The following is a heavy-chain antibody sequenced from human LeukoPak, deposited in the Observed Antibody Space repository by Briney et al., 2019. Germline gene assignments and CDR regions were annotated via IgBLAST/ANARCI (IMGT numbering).Heavy chain of an antibody. CDR1: GGSFSGYY. D-gene: IGHD3-10*01. J-gene: IGHJ4*02. CDR2: INHSGST. V-gene: IGHV4-34*01. Sequence: SETLSLTCAVYGGSFSGYYWSWIRQPPGKGLEWIGEINHSGSTNYNPSLKSRVTISVDTSKNQFSLKLGSVTAADTAVYYCAVLPWFGESPGNWGQGTLVTVSS. CDR3: AVLPWFGESPGN.